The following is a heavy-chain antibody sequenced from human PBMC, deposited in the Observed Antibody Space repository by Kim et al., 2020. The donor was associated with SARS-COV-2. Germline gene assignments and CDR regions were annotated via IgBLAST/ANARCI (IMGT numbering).Heavy chain of an antibody. Sequence: SETLSLTCTVSGGSISSYYWSWIRQPPGKGLEWIGYIYYSGSTNYNPSLKSRVTISVDTSKNQFSLKLSSVTAADTAVYYCARQNGWYYYGNWFDPWGQGTLVTVSS. D-gene: IGHD3-10*01. V-gene: IGHV4-59*08. CDR3: ARQNGWYYYGNWFDP. CDR1: GGSISSYY. J-gene: IGHJ5*02. CDR2: IYYSGST.